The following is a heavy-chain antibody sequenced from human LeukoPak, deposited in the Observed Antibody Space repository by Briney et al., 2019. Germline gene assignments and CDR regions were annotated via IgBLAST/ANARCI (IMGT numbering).Heavy chain of an antibody. CDR1: GYTFTSYA. CDR2: INAGNGNT. J-gene: IGHJ3*02. CDR3: ATVTLTDAFDI. V-gene: IGHV1-3*01. Sequence: ASVKVSCKASGYTFTSYAMHWVRQAPGQRLEWMGWINAGNGNTKYSQKFQGRVTMTEDTSTDTAYMELSSLRSEDTAVYYCATVTLTDAFDIWGQGTMVTVSS.